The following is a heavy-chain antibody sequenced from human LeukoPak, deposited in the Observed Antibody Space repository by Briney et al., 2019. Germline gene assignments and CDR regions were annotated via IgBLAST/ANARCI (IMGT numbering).Heavy chain of an antibody. Sequence: ASVKVSCKASGGTFSSYAISWVRQAPGQGLEWMGGIIPIFGTANYAQEFQGRVTITADESTSTAYMELSSLRSEDTAVYYCARGDFWSGYTYYFDYWGQGTLVTVSS. CDR2: IIPIFGTA. CDR1: GGTFSSYA. V-gene: IGHV1-69*13. J-gene: IGHJ4*02. CDR3: ARGDFWSGYTYYFDY. D-gene: IGHD3-3*01.